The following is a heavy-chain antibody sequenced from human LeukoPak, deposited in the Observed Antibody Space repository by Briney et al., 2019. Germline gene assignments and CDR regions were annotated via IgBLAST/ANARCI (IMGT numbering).Heavy chain of an antibody. D-gene: IGHD1-1*01. J-gene: IGHJ4*02. V-gene: IGHV3-23*01. CDR3: AKERTSEGYIDY. CDR1: GFTFSTYA. CDR2: LSGSGGSS. Sequence: GGSLRLSCAASGFTFSTYAVSWVRQAPGKGLEWVSALSGSGGSSYYADSVRGRFTISRDNSKNTLYLQMNSLRAEDTAVYYCAKERTSEGYIDYWGQGTLVTVSS.